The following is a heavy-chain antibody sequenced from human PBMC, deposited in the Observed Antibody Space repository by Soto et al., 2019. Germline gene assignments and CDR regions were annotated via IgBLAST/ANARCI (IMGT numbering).Heavy chain of an antibody. V-gene: IGHV3-9*01. Sequence: GGSLRLSCAASGFTFDDYAMHWVRQAPGKGLEWVSGISWNSGSIGYADSVKGRFTISRDNAKNSLYLQMNSLRAEDTALYYCAKGCSSTSCPGAYYYYGMDVWGQGTTVTDSS. CDR2: ISWNSGSI. CDR3: AKGCSSTSCPGAYYYYGMDV. CDR1: GFTFDDYA. D-gene: IGHD2-2*01. J-gene: IGHJ6*02.